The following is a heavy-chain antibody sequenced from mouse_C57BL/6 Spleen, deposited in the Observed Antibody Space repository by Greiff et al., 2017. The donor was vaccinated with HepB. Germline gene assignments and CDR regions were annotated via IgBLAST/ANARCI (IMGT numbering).Heavy chain of an antibody. CDR2: INPYNGGT. CDR3: AKPNSNYYAMDY. CDR1: GYTFTDYY. J-gene: IGHJ4*01. D-gene: IGHD2-5*01. Sequence: EVKLVESGPVLVKPGASVKMSCKASGYTFTDYYMNWVKQSHGKSLEWIGVINPYNGGTSYNQKFKGKATLTVDKSSSTAYMELNSLTSEDSAVYYCAKPNSNYYAMDYWGQGTSVTVSS. V-gene: IGHV1-19*01.